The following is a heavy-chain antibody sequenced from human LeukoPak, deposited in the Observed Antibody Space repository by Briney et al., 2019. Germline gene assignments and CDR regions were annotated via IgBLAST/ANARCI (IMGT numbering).Heavy chain of an antibody. Sequence: GASVKVSCKASGYTFTGYYMHWVRQAPGQGLEWMGWINPNSGGTNYAQKFQGRVTMTRDTSISTACMELSRLRSDDTAVYYCARDPFDYGSGSYHDYWGQGTLVTVSS. D-gene: IGHD3-10*01. CDR2: INPNSGGT. CDR3: ARDPFDYGSGSYHDY. CDR1: GYTFTGYY. V-gene: IGHV1-2*02. J-gene: IGHJ4*02.